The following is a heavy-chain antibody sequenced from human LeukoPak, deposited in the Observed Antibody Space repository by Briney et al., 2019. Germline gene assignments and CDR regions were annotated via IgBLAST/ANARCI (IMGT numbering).Heavy chain of an antibody. CDR1: GFTFSSYA. CDR3: AKGDSSGYYSPSHAFDI. CDR2: ISGSGGST. D-gene: IGHD3-22*01. J-gene: IGHJ3*02. Sequence: GGSLRLSCAASGFTFSSYAMSWVRQAPGEGLEWVSAISGSGGSTYYADSVKGRFTISRDNSKNTLYLQMNSLRAEDTAVYYCAKGDSSGYYSPSHAFDIWGQGTMVTVSS. V-gene: IGHV3-23*01.